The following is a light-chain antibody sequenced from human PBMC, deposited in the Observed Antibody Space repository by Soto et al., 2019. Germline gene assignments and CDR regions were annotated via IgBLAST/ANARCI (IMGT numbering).Light chain of an antibody. CDR2: GAS. V-gene: IGKV3-20*01. CDR3: QQYGSSLLT. CDR1: QTVSNNF. Sequence: EIALTQSPGTLSLSPGERATLSCRASQTVSNNFLAWYQQKFGQAPRLLIYGASNRATGIPDRFSGSGSGTDFTLTISRLEPEDFAVYHCQQYGSSLLTFGPGTKVDLK. J-gene: IGKJ3*01.